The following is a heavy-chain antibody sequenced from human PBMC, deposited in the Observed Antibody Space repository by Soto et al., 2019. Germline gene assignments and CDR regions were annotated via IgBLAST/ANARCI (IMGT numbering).Heavy chain of an antibody. D-gene: IGHD3-22*01. CDR2: ISGHNGNT. Sequence: ASVKVSCKTSGYTFTSYAISWVRQAPGQGPEWMGWISGHNGNTNHPQSLQGRVTMTTDTSRNTAYTELRSLRSDDTAVYYCARHRFNYYDNTVYYYFDYWGQGTLVTVSS. CDR3: ARHRFNYYDNTVYYYFDY. CDR1: GYTFTSYA. V-gene: IGHV1-18*04. J-gene: IGHJ4*02.